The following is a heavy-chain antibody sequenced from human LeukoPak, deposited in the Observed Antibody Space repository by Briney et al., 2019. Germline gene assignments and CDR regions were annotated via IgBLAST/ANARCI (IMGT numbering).Heavy chain of an antibody. J-gene: IGHJ4*02. D-gene: IGHD6-13*01. V-gene: IGHV3-23*01. CDR3: ARGTGIAEYYFDY. CDR1: GFTFSSYA. CDR2: ISGSGGST. Sequence: PGGSLRVSCAASGFTFSSYAMSWVRQAPGKGLEWVSAISGSGGSTYYADSVKGRFTISRDNSKNTLYLQMNSLRAEDTAVYYCARGTGIAEYYFDYWGQGTLVTVSS.